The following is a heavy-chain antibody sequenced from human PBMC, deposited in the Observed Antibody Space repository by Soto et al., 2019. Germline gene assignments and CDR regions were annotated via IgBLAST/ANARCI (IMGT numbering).Heavy chain of an antibody. CDR1: GASISDNNW. Sequence: QVQLQESGPGLVKPSGTVSLTCAVSGASISDNNWWSWGRQPPGKGLEWIGEVVHWGTTNYNPSRRSRVTISMDKSKNQISLTLSSVTDADSALYYCARHIGVTGTRGFDYWGQGTLVTVSS. CDR2: VVHWGTT. CDR3: ARHIGVTGTRGFDY. D-gene: IGHD6-19*01. J-gene: IGHJ4*02. V-gene: IGHV4-4*02.